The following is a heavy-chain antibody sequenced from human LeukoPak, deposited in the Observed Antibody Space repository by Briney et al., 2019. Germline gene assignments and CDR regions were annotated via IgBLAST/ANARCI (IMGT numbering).Heavy chain of an antibody. CDR1: GFTLTSYS. V-gene: IGHV3-21*01. CDR2: ISSSSSYI. D-gene: IGHD1-26*01. J-gene: IGHJ6*03. Sequence: GRSLRLSCADSGFTLTSYSMNWVRQAPGKGLEWVRSISSSSSYIYYADSVKGRFTISRYKGKNTTCLQTNSFRAESTAVYYCARAQWGYYYYMDVWGKGTRVTVSS. CDR3: ARAQWGYYYYMDV.